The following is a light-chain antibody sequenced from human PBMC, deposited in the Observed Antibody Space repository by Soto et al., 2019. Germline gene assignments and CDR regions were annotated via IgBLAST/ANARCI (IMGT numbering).Light chain of an antibody. Sequence: EIVLTHSPATLSFSPFEISDLACRASQSVSSYLAWYQQKPGQDPRILIYGASNRATGIQDRFSGSGSGTDFTLTISRLEPEDFAVYYCQQYGSSGTFGQGTKVDI. CDR1: QSVSSY. CDR3: QQYGSSGT. J-gene: IGKJ1*01. CDR2: GAS. V-gene: IGKV3-20*01.